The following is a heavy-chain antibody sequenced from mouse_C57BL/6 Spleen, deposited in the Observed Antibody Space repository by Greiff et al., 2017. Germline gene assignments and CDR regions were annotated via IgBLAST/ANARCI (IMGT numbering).Heavy chain of an antibody. J-gene: IGHJ3*01. D-gene: IGHD1-1*01. CDR1: GYTFTSYW. CDR2: IDPSDSET. Sequence: VQLQQPGAELVRPGSSVKLSCKASGYTFTSYWMHWVKQRPIQGLEWIGNIDPSDSETHYNQKFKDKATLTVDKSSSTAYMQLSSLTSEDSAVYYCARGTVVARCAYGGQGTLVTVSA. V-gene: IGHV1-52*01. CDR3: ARGTVVARCAY.